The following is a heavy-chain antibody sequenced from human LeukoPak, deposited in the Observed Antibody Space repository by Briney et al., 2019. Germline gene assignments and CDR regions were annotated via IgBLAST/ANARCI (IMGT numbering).Heavy chain of an antibody. CDR2: ICSSSSTK. Sequence: GGSLRLSCAASGFTFRSYGMNWVRPAPGKGLEWVSYICSSSSTKYYEDSVKGRFTISRDNAKNSLYLQMNSLRVEDTAVYYCAREGKVGATLLRHCDYWAQGTLVTVPS. CDR1: GFTFRSYG. J-gene: IGHJ4*02. D-gene: IGHD1-26*01. V-gene: IGHV3-48*01. CDR3: AREGKVGATLLRHCDY.